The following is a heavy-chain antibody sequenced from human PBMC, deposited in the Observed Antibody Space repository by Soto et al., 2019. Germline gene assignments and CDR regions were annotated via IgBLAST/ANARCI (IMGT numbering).Heavy chain of an antibody. CDR1: GFTFSNAW. Sequence: GGSLRLSCAASGFTFSNAWMSWVRQAPGKGLEWVGRIKSKTDGGTTDYAAPVKGRFTISRDDSKNTLYLQMNSLKTEDTAVYYCTTEKANPSDEYYFDYWGQGTLVTVSS. CDR2: IKSKTDGGTT. CDR3: TTEKANPSDEYYFDY. D-gene: IGHD5-12*01. J-gene: IGHJ4*02. V-gene: IGHV3-15*01.